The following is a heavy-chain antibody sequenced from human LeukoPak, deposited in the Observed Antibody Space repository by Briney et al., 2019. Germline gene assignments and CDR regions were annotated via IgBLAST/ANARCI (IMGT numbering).Heavy chain of an antibody. J-gene: IGHJ6*02. V-gene: IGHV3-30*18. Sequence: SLRLSCAASGFTFSSYGMHWVRQAPGKGLEWVAVISYDGSNKYYADSVKGRFTISRDNSKNTLYLQMNSLRAEDTAVYYCAKDYGDQSYYYYGMDVWGQGTTVTVSS. CDR1: GFTFSSYG. CDR2: ISYDGSNK. D-gene: IGHD4-17*01. CDR3: AKDYGDQSYYYYGMDV.